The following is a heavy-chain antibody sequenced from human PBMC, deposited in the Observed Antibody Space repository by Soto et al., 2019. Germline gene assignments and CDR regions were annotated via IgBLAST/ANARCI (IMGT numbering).Heavy chain of an antibody. J-gene: IGHJ6*02. CDR1: GYTFTSYG. CDR3: ARAYRYYYGSGSRQGGVYYGMDV. Sequence: QVQLVQSGAEVKKPGASVKVSCKASGYTFTSYGISWVRQAPGQGLEWMGWISAYNGNTNYAQKLQGRVTMTTDTAPGTAYMELRSLRADDTAVYYCARAYRYYYGSGSRQGGVYYGMDVWGQGTTVTVSS. V-gene: IGHV1-18*01. CDR2: ISAYNGNT. D-gene: IGHD3-10*01.